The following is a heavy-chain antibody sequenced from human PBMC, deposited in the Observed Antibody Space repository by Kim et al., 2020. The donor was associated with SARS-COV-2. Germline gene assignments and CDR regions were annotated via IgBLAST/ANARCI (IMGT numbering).Heavy chain of an antibody. CDR3: ARALGDCTTGVCYHHFDY. V-gene: IGHV4-34*01. CDR1: GGSFSGYY. J-gene: IGHJ4*01. D-gene: IGHD2-8*01. Sequence: SETLSLTCAVYGGSFSGYYWSWIRQPPGKGLEWIGEINHSGSTSYNPSLKSRVSISADTSKNQFSLKLSSVTAADTAVYYGARALGDCTTGVCYHHFDY. CDR2: INHSGST.